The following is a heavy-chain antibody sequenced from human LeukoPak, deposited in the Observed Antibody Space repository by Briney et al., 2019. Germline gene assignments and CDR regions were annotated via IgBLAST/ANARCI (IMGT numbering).Heavy chain of an antibody. CDR3: AKDAGHSGYYYGMDV. D-gene: IGHD5-12*01. J-gene: IGHJ6*02. CDR1: GFTFSSNA. CDR2: ISGSGGST. Sequence: PGGSLRLSCTASGFTFSSNAMSWVRQAPGKGLEWVSAISGSGGSTYYADSVKGRFTISRDNSKNTLYLQMNSLRAEDTAVYYCAKDAGHSGYYYGMDVWGQGTTVTVSS. V-gene: IGHV3-23*01.